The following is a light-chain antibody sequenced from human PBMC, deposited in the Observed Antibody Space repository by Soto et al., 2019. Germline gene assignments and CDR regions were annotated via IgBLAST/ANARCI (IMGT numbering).Light chain of an antibody. CDR3: QQHNNWPYT. CDR2: GAF. CDR1: QTVSSN. Sequence: EVVMTQSPATLSVSPGESATLSCRASQTVSSNVAWYQQRPGQAPRLLIGGAFTRATGVPARFSGSRSGTEFTLTISSPQSEDFALYYCQQHNNWPYTFGQGTKLEIK. J-gene: IGKJ2*01. V-gene: IGKV3-15*01.